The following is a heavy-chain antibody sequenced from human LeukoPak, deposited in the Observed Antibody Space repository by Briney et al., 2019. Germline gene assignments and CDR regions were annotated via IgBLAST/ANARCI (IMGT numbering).Heavy chain of an antibody. CDR2: IKQDGSEK. Sequence: PGGSLRLSCAASGFTFSSYWMSWVRQAPGKGLEWVANIKQDGSEKYYVDSVKGRFTISRDNARNSLYLQMSSLRAEDTAVYYCARARYCSSTSCYLDYWGQGTLVTVSS. CDR3: ARARYCSSTSCYLDY. V-gene: IGHV3-7*04. J-gene: IGHJ4*02. D-gene: IGHD2-2*01. CDR1: GFTFSSYW.